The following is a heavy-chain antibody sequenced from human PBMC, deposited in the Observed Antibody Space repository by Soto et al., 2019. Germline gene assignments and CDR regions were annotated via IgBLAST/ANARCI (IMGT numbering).Heavy chain of an antibody. D-gene: IGHD3-22*01. CDR2: INPSGGST. CDR3: ARDLDYYDSSGYYYSPTTYYYGMDV. Sequence: ASVKVSCKASGYTFTSYYMHWVRQAPGQGLEWMGIINPSGGSTSYAQKFQGRVTMTRDTSTSTVYMELSSLRSEDTAVYYCARDLDYYDSSGYYYSPTTYYYGMDVWGQGTTVTVSS. CDR1: GYTFTSYY. J-gene: IGHJ6*02. V-gene: IGHV1-46*01.